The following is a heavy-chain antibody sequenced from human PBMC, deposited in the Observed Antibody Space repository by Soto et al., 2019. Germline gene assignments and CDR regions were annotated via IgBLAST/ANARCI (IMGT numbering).Heavy chain of an antibody. CDR1: GFNVSSNF. CDR2: IYRDGGT. V-gene: IGHV3-66*01. D-gene: IGHD3-9*01. Sequence: PGGSLRLSCAASGFNVSSNFMSWVRQAPGKGLEWHSVIYRDGGTFYADSVKGRFAISRDGSKNTLYLQMSSLRPEDTAVYFCASERYYDILTGYPTFDYWGQGTLVTVSS. J-gene: IGHJ4*02. CDR3: ASERYYDILTGYPTFDY.